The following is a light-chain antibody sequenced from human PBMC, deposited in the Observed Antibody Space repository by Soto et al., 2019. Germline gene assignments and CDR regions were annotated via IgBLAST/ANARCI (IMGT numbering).Light chain of an antibody. CDR2: DVT. CDR3: ASYASTTTLGV. Sequence: QSVLTQPASVSGSPGQSITISCTGTRSEVGGYNYVSWYQQHPGKAPKLTIYDVTNRPSGVSNRFSGSKSGNTASLTISGLQAEDEADYYCASYASTTTLGVFGTG. CDR1: RSEVGGYNY. J-gene: IGLJ1*01. V-gene: IGLV2-14*01.